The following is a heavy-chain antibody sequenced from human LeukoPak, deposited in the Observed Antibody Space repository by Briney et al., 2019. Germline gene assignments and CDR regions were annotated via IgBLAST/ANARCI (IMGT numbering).Heavy chain of an antibody. V-gene: IGHV3-23*01. CDR3: AKXQXYFDY. Sequence: RLSXAASGSIPXNXXSMSGVRXAPXKGLEWVSAITSSGETTYYADSVKGRFTISRDNSKNMVYLQMNSLRAEDAATYYCAKXQXYFDYWGQGSLVTVSS. CDR2: ITSSGETT. CDR1: GSIPXNXXS. J-gene: IGHJ4*02.